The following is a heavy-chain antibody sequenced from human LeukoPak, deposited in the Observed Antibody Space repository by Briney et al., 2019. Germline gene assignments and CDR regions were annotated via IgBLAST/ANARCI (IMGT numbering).Heavy chain of an antibody. CDR1: GGTFSSYA. V-gene: IGHV1-69*13. CDR3: ARQSSYSSSPYLWYFDL. Sequence: GASVKVSCKASGGTFSSYAISWVRQAPGQGLEWMGGIIPIFGTANYAQKFQGRVTITADESTSTAYMELSSLRSEDTAVYYCARQSSYSSSPYLWYFDLWGRGTLVTVSS. D-gene: IGHD6-6*01. CDR2: IIPIFGTA. J-gene: IGHJ2*01.